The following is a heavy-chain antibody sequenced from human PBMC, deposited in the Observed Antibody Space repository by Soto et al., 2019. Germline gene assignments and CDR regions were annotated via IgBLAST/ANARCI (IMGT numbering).Heavy chain of an antibody. D-gene: IGHD3-22*01. Sequence: ASVKVSCKASGYTFTGYYMHWVRQAPGQGLEWMGWINPNSGGTNYAQKFQGRVTMTRDTSISTAYMELSRLRSDDTAVYYCARAPRHHTYYYASSGYPNWFDPCGEGALVTDS. CDR3: ARAPRHHTYYYASSGYPNWFDP. CDR1: GYTFTGYY. CDR2: INPNSGGT. V-gene: IGHV1-2*02. J-gene: IGHJ5*02.